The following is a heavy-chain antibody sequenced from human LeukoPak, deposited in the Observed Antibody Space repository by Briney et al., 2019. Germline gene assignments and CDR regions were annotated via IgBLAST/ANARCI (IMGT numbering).Heavy chain of an antibody. CDR2: INPYSGGT. J-gene: IGHJ4*02. CDR1: GYTFTGYY. D-gene: IGHD3-3*01. CDR3: ARDLNYDFWSGYYTHGGFDY. Sequence: GASVKVSCKASGYTFTGYYMHWVRQAPGQGLEWMGWINPYSGGTNYAQKFQGRVTMTRDTSISTAYMELSRLRSDDTAVYYCARDLNYDFWSGYYTHGGFDYWGQGTLVTVSS. V-gene: IGHV1-2*02.